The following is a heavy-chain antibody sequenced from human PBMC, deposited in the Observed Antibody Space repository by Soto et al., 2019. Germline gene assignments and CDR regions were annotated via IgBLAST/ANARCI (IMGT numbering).Heavy chain of an antibody. CDR1: GGSISSGGYY. D-gene: IGHD3-9*01. Sequence: QVQPQESGPGLVKPSQTLSLTCTVSGGSISSGGYYWSWIRQHPGKGLEWIGYIYYSGSTYYNPSLKSRVTISVDTSKNQFSLKLSSVTAADTAVYYCARDTLRYFDWFPDAFDTWGQGTMVTVSS. J-gene: IGHJ3*02. CDR2: IYYSGST. CDR3: ARDTLRYFDWFPDAFDT. V-gene: IGHV4-31*03.